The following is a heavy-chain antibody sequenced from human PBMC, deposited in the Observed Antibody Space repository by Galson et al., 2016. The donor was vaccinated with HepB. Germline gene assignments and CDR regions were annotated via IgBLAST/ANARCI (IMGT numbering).Heavy chain of an antibody. D-gene: IGHD2-8*01. CDR1: GFTFSGSA. V-gene: IGHV3-73*01. CDR3: TRLGGGYCSNGVCYTDYYYYYGLDV. J-gene: IGHJ6*02. CDR2: IRTKANSYAT. Sequence: SLRLSCAASGFTFSGSAIHWVRQASGKGLEWVGRIRTKANSYATTYAASVKGRFTISRDDSRNTAYLQMNSLKTEDTAGYYCTRLGGGYCSNGVCYTDYYYYYGLDVWGQGTTVTVSS.